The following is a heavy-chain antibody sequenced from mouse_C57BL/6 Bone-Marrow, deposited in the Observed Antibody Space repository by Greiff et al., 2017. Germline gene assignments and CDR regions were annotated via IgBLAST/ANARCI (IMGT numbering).Heavy chain of an antibody. CDR2: ISSGGDYI. D-gene: IGHD4-1*01. V-gene: IGHV5-9-1*02. Sequence: EVKVVESGEGLVKPGGSLKLSCAASGFTFSSYAMSWVRQTPEKRLEWVAYISSGGDYIYYADTVKGRCTISRDNARNTLYLQMSSLKSEDTAMYYCTTNWDGVDYWGQGTTLTVSS. J-gene: IGHJ2*01. CDR3: TTNWDGVDY. CDR1: GFTFSSYA.